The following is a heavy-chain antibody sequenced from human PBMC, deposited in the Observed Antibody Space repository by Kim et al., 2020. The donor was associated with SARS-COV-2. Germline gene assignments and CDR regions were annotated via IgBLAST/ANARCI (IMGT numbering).Heavy chain of an antibody. V-gene: IGHV1-18*01. J-gene: IGHJ4*02. CDR1: GYTFTSYG. CDR2: ISAYNGNT. CDR3: ARGNYHDSSGYYYFY. D-gene: IGHD3-22*01. Sequence: ASVKVSCKASGYTFTSYGISWVRQAPGQGLEWMGWISAYNGNTNYAQKLQGRVTMTTDTSTSAAYMELRSLRSDDTAVYYCARGNYHDSSGYYYFYWGQGTLVTVSS.